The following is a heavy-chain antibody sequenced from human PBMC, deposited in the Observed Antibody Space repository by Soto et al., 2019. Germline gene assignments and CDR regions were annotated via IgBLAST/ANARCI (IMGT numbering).Heavy chain of an antibody. V-gene: IGHV3-33*01. CDR2: IWYDGSNK. J-gene: IGHJ6*02. D-gene: IGHD2-2*01. CDR1: GFPFSNYG. CDR3: AREGSTLSRFYYYYTMDV. Sequence: GGSLRLSCAASGFPFSNYGMHWVRQAPGKGLEWVAIIWYDGSNKYYAESVKGRYTISRDNSNNTLYLQMDSLRAEDTAVYYCAREGSTLSRFYYYYTMDVWGQGTTVTVSS.